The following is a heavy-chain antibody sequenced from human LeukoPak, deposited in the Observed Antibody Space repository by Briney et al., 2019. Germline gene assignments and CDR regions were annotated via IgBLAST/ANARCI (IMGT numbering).Heavy chain of an antibody. Sequence: SETLSLTCAVYGGSFSSYYWTWIPPPPGKALEWIGDINHSESSNYHSSLRSRVTISVDTSDTQFSLTLSSVTAADAAVYYCAPRGDIEHSYVYGKWFDPWGEGRRVTVSS. J-gene: IGHJ5*02. V-gene: IGHV4-34*01. CDR2: INHSESS. D-gene: IGHD5-18*01. CDR3: APRGDIEHSYVYGKWFDP. CDR1: GGSFSSYY.